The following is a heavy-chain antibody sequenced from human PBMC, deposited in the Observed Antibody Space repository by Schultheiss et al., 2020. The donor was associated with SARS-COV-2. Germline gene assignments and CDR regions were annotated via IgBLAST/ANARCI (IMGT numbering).Heavy chain of an antibody. J-gene: IGHJ4*02. CDR3: ARRGAAMARPFDY. V-gene: IGHV4-59*08. Sequence: SQTHSLTCTVSGGSISSYYWSWIRQPPGKGLEWIGYIYYKGNTNYNPSLKSRVTISVDTSKNQFSLKLSSVTAADTAVYYCARRGAAMARPFDYWGQGTLVTVSS. CDR1: GGSISSYY. CDR2: IYYKGNT. D-gene: IGHD5-18*01.